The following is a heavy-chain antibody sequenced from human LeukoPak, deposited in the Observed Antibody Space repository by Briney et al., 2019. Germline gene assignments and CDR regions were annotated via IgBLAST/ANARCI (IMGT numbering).Heavy chain of an antibody. V-gene: IGHV3-74*01. CDR2: INSDGSSI. CDR3: AELGITMIGGV. D-gene: IGHD3-10*02. CDR1: GFRFSSYW. Sequence: GGSLRLSCAASGFRFSSYWMHWVRQVPGKGLVWVSRINSDGSSITYADFVKGRFTISRDNAKNSLYLQMNSLRAEDTAVYYCAELGITMIGGVWGKGTTVTISS. J-gene: IGHJ6*04.